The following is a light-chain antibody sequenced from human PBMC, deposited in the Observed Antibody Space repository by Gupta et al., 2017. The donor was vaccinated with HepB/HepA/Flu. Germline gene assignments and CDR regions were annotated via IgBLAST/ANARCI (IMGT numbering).Light chain of an antibody. J-gene: IGKJ2*01. CDR3: QHEDKSPYT. Sequence: LLTQSPGTLSLSPGERVTLSCRASQRINVNFLVWYQQKPGQAPRLVFYATSRATDIPDRFSGSGSGTEFTLTIDRRQPEDVAVYYCQHEDKSPYTFGQGTKVEIK. V-gene: IGKV3-20*01. CDR2: ATS. CDR1: QRINVNF.